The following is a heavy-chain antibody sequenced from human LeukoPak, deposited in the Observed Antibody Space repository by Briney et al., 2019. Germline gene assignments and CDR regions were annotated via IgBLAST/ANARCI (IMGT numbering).Heavy chain of an antibody. CDR1: GFTFSSYE. CDR3: AGKLYGSGSLYYYYYYGMDV. D-gene: IGHD3-10*01. V-gene: IGHV3-48*03. CDR2: ISSSGSTI. J-gene: IGHJ6*02. Sequence: PGGFLRLSCAASGFTFSSYEVNWVRQAPGKGLEWVSYISSSGSTIYYADSVKGRFTISRDNAKNSLYLQMNSLRAEDTAVYYCAGKLYGSGSLYYYYYYGMDVWGQGTTVTVSS.